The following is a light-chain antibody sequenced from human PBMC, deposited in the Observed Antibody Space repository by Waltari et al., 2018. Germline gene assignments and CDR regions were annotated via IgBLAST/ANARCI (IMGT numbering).Light chain of an antibody. J-gene: IGKJ4*01. V-gene: IGKV1-9*01. CDR3: QQLKSYPIT. CDR2: AAS. CDR1: QFILGY. Sequence: TQLTQSPSSLAASVGDRVTISCRTSQFILGYLAWYQQKPGKAPKLLIYAASTLQSGVPSRFSGSGSGMDFNITISNLQPEDFATYYCQQLKSYPITFGGGTKVEIK.